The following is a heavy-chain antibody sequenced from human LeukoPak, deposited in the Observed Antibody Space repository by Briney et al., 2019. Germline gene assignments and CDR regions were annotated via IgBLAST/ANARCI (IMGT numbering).Heavy chain of an antibody. CDR3: ARSAPGFDF. J-gene: IGHJ5*01. CDR2: TYYRSKWYD. CDR1: GDSVSSNSVG. Sequence: SRTLSLTCDISGDSVSSNSVGWNWIRQSPSRGLEWLGLTYYRSKWYDDYAPSVKSRLTIKPDPSKNQISLQLSSVTPEDTALYYCARSAPGFDFWGQGTLVTVSS. V-gene: IGHV6-1*01. D-gene: IGHD2-8*02.